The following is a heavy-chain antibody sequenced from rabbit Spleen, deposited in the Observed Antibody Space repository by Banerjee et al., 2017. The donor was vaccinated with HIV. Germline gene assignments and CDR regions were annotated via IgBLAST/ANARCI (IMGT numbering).Heavy chain of an antibody. CDR3: ARDTGSSFSSYGMDL. Sequence: QEQLEESGGGLVQPEGSLTLTCIASGVSFSGNSYMCWVRQAPGKGLEWIVCIDTGSSGFTYFASWAKGRFTISKTSSTTVTLQMTSLTAADTATYFCARDTGSSFSSYGMDLWGQGTLVTVS. D-gene: IGHD8-1*01. J-gene: IGHJ6*01. CDR1: GVSFSGNSY. CDR2: IDTGSSGFT. V-gene: IGHV1S45*01.